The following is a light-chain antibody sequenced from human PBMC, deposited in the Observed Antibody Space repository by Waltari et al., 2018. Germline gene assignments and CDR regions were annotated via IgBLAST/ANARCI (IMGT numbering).Light chain of an antibody. CDR2: AAS. Sequence: DIQLTQSPSFLSASVGDRVPIPCRASQDISTYLAWYQQKPGKAPKFLIYAASTLQSGVPSRFSGGGSGTEFTLTISSLQPEDFAIYHCQQVNSYPLTFGGGTKVEI. CDR3: QQVNSYPLT. J-gene: IGKJ4*01. CDR1: QDISTY. V-gene: IGKV1-9*01.